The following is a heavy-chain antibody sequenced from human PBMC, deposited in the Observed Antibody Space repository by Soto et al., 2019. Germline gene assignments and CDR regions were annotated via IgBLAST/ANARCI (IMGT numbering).Heavy chain of an antibody. Sequence: EVQLVESGGGLVKPGGSLRLSCAASGFTFNNAWMSWVRQAPGKGLEWVGRIKSKTDGGTTDYAEPVKGRFTISRDDSKNTLYLQMNSLKTEDTAVYYCPTPRILLIGYCIGGSCYSSYWGQGSLVTVSS. CDR1: GFTFNNAW. D-gene: IGHD2-15*01. J-gene: IGHJ4*02. CDR3: PTPRILLIGYCIGGSCYSSY. CDR2: IKSKTDGGTT. V-gene: IGHV3-15*01.